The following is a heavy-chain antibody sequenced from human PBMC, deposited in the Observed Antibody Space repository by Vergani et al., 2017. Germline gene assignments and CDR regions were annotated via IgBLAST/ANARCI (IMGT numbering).Heavy chain of an antibody. CDR2: IYPGDSDT. Sequence: EVQLVPSGAEVKKPGESLKISCKGSGYSFTSYWIGWVRQMPGKGLEWMGIIYPGDSDTRYSPSFQGQVTISADKSISTAYLQWSSLKASYTAMYYCAGLLVGYCSSTSCYEGDYYYGMDVWGQGTTVTVSS. CDR3: AGLLVGYCSSTSCYEGDYYYGMDV. J-gene: IGHJ6*02. V-gene: IGHV5-51*01. CDR1: GYSFTSYW. D-gene: IGHD2-2*01.